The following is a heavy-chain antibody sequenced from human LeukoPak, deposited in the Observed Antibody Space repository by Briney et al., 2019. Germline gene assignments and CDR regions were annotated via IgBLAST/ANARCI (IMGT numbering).Heavy chain of an antibody. CDR2: IYSGGST. Sequence: GGSLRLSCAASGFTVNSNYMSCVRQAPGKGVEWVSVIYSGGSTYYADSVKGRFTISRDNSKNMLYLQMNSLRAEDTAVYYCARHRNYYYMDVWGKGTTVTISS. J-gene: IGHJ6*03. CDR3: ARHRNYYYMDV. V-gene: IGHV3-66*04. CDR1: GFTVNSNY.